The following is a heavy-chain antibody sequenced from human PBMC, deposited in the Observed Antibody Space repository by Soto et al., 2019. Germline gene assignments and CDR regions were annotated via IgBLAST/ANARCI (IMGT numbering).Heavy chain of an antibody. CDR3: AVPSELTRIPPRSCMDV. V-gene: IGHV1-2*02. Sequence: ASVKVSCKASGYTFTGYYMHWVRQAPGQGLEWMGWINPNFGGTNYAQKFQGRVTITADTSISTAYMELSRLRSEDTALYYCAVPSELTRIPPRSCMDVWAKGLRSPFP. J-gene: IGHJ6*02. CDR2: INPNFGGT. CDR1: GYTFTGYY. D-gene: IGHD1-7*01.